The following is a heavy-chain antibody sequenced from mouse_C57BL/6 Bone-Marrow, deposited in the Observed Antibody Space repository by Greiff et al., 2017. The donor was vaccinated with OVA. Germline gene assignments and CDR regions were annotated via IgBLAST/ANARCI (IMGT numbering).Heavy chain of an antibody. D-gene: IGHD2-13*01. CDR2: ISSGSSTI. CDR1: GFTFSDYG. J-gene: IGHJ3*01. Sequence: EVMLVESGGGLVKPGGSLKLSCAASGFTFSDYGMHWVRQAPEKGLEWVAYISSGSSTIYYADTVKGRFTISRDNAKNPLFLQMTSLRSEETAMYYCARPGGDAWFAYWGQGTLVTVSA. CDR3: ARPGGDAWFAY. V-gene: IGHV5-17*01.